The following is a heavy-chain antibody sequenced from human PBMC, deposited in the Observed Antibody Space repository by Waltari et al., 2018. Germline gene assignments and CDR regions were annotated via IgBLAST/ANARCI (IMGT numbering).Heavy chain of an antibody. CDR2: IYDSGST. D-gene: IGHD3-9*01. V-gene: IGHV4-39*01. CDR3: ARVSRSFDWLHGMDV. J-gene: IGHJ6*02. CDR1: GGSISIMGYY. Sequence: QLQLQESGPGLVKPSETLSLTCPVSGGSISIMGYYWGWIRQPPGKWLEWIGSIYDSGSTYYTPSLNSRVTMSVDTSKNQFFLNLSPATAADTAVYYCARVSRSFDWLHGMDVWGQGTTVTVSS.